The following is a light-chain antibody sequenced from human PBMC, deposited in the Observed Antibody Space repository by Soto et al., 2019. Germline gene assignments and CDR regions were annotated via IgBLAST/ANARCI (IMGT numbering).Light chain of an antibody. Sequence: EIVMTQSPATLSVSPGERATLSCRASQGVATNLAWYQQKPGQPPRLLIYGASTRATGIPARFSGSGSGTEFTLTISSLQSVDFAVYSCQQYNNWPWTFGQGTKVDNK. CDR3: QQYNNWPWT. CDR1: QGVATN. CDR2: GAS. V-gene: IGKV3-15*01. J-gene: IGKJ1*01.